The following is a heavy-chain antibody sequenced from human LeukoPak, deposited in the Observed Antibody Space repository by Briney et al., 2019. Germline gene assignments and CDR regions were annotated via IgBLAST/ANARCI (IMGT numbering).Heavy chain of an antibody. D-gene: IGHD6-13*01. J-gene: IGHJ1*01. CDR3: ARGRGAAAPKPPKH. V-gene: IGHV4-30-2*01. CDR2: INHSGST. Sequence: SQTLSLTCTVSGGSISSGDYCWSWIRQPPGKGLEWIGEINHSGSTNYNPSLKSRVTISVDTSKNQFSLKLSSVTAADTAVYYCARGRGAAAPKPPKHWGQGTLVTVSS. CDR1: GGSISSGDYC.